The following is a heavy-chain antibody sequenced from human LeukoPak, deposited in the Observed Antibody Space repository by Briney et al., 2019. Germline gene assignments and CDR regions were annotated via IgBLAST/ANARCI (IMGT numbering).Heavy chain of an antibody. V-gene: IGHV4-59*01. CDR2: IYYSGST. D-gene: IGHD1-26*01. J-gene: IGHJ4*02. CDR3: AREGGSGSSSNFDY. Sequence: SETLSLTCTVSGGSISSYYWSWIRQPPGKGLEWIGYIYYSGSTNYNPSLKSRVTISVDTSKNQFSLKLSSVTAADTAVYYCAREGGSGSSSNFDYWGQGTLVTVSS. CDR1: GGSISSYY.